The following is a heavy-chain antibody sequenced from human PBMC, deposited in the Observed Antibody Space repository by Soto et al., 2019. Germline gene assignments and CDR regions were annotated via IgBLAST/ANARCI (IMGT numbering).Heavy chain of an antibody. CDR1: GFTFSDYY. V-gene: IGHV3-11*06. CDR3: ASRQDSSSWAFDY. D-gene: IGHD6-13*01. J-gene: IGHJ4*02. Sequence: GGSLRLSCAASGFTFSDYYMSWIRQAPGKGLEWVSYISSSSSYTNYADSVKGRFTISRDNAKNSLYLQMNSLRAEDTAVYYCASRQDSSSWAFDYWGQGTLVTVSS. CDR2: ISSSSSYT.